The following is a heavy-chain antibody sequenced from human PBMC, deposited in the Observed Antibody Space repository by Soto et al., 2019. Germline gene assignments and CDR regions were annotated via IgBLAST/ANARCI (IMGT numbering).Heavy chain of an antibody. J-gene: IGHJ4*02. CDR2: VYYSGST. D-gene: IGHD5-18*01. V-gene: IGHV4-39*01. CDR1: GGSISSNSYY. CDR3: ARLGYSYGYYFDY. Sequence: QLRLQESGPGLVKPSETLSLTCTVSGGSISSNSYYWGWIRQPPGKGLEWIGSVYYSGSTYYNPSLKSRVTISVDTSKNQFSLKLSSVTAADTAVYYCARLGYSYGYYFDYWGQGTLVTVSS.